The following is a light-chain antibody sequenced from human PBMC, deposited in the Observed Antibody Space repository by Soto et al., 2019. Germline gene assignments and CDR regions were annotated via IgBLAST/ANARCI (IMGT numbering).Light chain of an antibody. CDR2: SNN. Sequence: QSVLTQPPSASGTPGQRVTISCSGSSSNIGSNYVYWYQQLPGTAPKLLIYSNNQRPSGVPDRFSGSKSGNTASLTVSGLQTEDEADYYCSSFTGFSTVFGSGTKLTVL. CDR3: SSFTGFSTV. CDR1: SSNIGSNY. J-gene: IGLJ1*01. V-gene: IGLV1-47*02.